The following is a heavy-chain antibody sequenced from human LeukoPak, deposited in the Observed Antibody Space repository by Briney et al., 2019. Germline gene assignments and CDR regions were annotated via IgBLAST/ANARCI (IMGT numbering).Heavy chain of an antibody. Sequence: SETLSLTCTVSGGSISSYYWSWIRQPAGKGLEWIACVYYSGSTYYNPSLKSRVTISVDTSKNQFSLKLSSVTAADTAVYYCARAHPWSRDGYNFDYWGQGTLVTVSS. CDR2: VYYSGST. V-gene: IGHV4-59*12. CDR3: ARAHPWSRDGYNFDY. J-gene: IGHJ4*02. CDR1: GGSISSYY. D-gene: IGHD5-24*01.